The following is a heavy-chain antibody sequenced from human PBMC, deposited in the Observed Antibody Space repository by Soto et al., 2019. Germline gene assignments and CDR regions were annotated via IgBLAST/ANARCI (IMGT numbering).Heavy chain of an antibody. V-gene: IGHV5-51*01. CDR1: GYSFTSYW. J-gene: IGHJ6*02. D-gene: IGHD6-19*01. Sequence: GESLKISCKGSGYSFTSYWIGWVRQMPGKGLEWMGIIYPGDSDTRYSPSFQGQVTTSADKSISTAYLQWSSLKASDTAMYYCARLGSSGSDGLYYYYGMDVWGQGTTVTVSS. CDR3: ARLGSSGSDGLYYYYGMDV. CDR2: IYPGDSDT.